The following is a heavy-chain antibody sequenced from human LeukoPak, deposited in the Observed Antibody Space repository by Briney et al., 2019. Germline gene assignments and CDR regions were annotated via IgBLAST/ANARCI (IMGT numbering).Heavy chain of an antibody. V-gene: IGHV1-69*04. CDR2: IIPILGIA. Sequence: SVKVSCKASGGTFSSNAISWVRQAPGQGLEWMGRIIPILGIANYAQKFQGRVTITADKSTSTAYMELSSLRSEDTAVYYCARTQLLWFGELLLGDAFDIWGQGTMVTVSS. CDR1: GGTFSSNA. J-gene: IGHJ3*02. CDR3: ARTQLLWFGELLLGDAFDI. D-gene: IGHD3-10*01.